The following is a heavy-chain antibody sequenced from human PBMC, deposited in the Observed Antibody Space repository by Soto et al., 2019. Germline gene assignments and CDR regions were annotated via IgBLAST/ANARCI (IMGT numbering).Heavy chain of an antibody. CDR1: GGSISTYY. D-gene: IGHD6-13*01. CDR3: ARSRLIAAARRYYYYYGMDV. J-gene: IGHJ6*02. V-gene: IGHV4-59*12. Sequence: PSETLSLTCTVSGGSISTYYWTWIRQPPGKGLEWIGYISYSGSTNYNPSLKSRLTISLNTSKKHFSLKLSSVTAADTAVYYCARSRLIAAARRYYYYYGMDVWGQGTTVTVSS. CDR2: ISYSGST.